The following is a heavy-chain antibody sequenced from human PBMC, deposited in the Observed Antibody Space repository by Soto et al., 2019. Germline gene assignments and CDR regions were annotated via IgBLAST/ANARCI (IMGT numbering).Heavy chain of an antibody. V-gene: IGHV3-30-3*01. D-gene: IGHD6-13*01. J-gene: IGHJ3*02. CDR1: GFTFSSYA. CDR3: AREQQQLDAFDI. CDR2: ISYDGSNK. Sequence: PWGSLRLSCAASGFTFSSYAMHWVRQAPGKGLEWVAVISYDGSNKYYADSVKGRFTISRDNSKNTLYLQMNSLRAEDTAVYYCAREQQQLDAFDIWGQGTMVTVSS.